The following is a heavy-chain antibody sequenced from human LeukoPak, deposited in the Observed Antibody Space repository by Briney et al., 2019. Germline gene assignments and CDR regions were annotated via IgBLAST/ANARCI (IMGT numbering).Heavy chain of an antibody. Sequence: GASVKVSCKASGYTFTSYDINWVRQATGQGLEWVGWMNPNSGNTGYAQKFQGRVTMTRDTSTSTVYMELSSLRSEDTAVYYCAREFYKTVTTSRGDYFDYWGQGTLVTVSS. D-gene: IGHD4-11*01. V-gene: IGHV1-8*01. CDR1: GYTFTSYD. CDR3: AREFYKTVTTSRGDYFDY. J-gene: IGHJ4*02. CDR2: MNPNSGNT.